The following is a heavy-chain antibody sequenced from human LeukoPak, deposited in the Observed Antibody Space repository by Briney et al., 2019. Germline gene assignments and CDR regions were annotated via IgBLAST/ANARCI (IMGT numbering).Heavy chain of an antibody. CDR3: ARDRPGSPYDSSGDYGGFDI. CDR1: GGSMSRYY. Sequence: SETLSLTCTVSGGSMSRYYWSFIRQSAGKGLEWIGRIHTTGTTWYNASLESRVTMSIDASKNQFSLRLTSVTAADTAVYYCARDRPGSPYDSSGDYGGFDIWGQGTMVTVSS. CDR2: IHTTGTT. J-gene: IGHJ3*02. V-gene: IGHV4-4*07. D-gene: IGHD3-22*01.